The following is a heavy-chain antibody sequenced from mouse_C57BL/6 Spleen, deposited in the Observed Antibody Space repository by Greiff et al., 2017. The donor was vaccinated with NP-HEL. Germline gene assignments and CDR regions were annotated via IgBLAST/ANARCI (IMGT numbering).Heavy chain of an antibody. CDR1: GYAFSSSW. D-gene: IGHD1-1*01. CDR3: ARRGLYGSSWYFDV. CDR2: IYPGDGDT. Sequence: VKVVESGPELVKPGASVKISCKASGYAFSSSWMNWVKQRPGKGLEWIGRIYPGDGDTNYNGKFKGKATLTADKSSSTAYMQLSSLTSEESAVYFCARRGLYGSSWYFDVWGTGTTVTVSS. J-gene: IGHJ1*03. V-gene: IGHV1-82*01.